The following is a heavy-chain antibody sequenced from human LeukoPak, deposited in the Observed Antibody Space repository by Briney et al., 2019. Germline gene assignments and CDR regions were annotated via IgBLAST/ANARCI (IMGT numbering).Heavy chain of an antibody. CDR3: ARDRYYYDSSGHSRWFDP. V-gene: IGHV3-21*01. J-gene: IGHJ5*02. CDR2: ISSSSSYI. Sequence: GGSLRLSCAASGFTFSSYSMNWVRQAPGKGLEWVSSISSSSSYIYYADSVKGRFTISRDNAKNSLYLQMNSLRAEDTAVYYCARDRYYYDSSGHSRWFDPWGQGTLVTVSS. CDR1: GFTFSSYS. D-gene: IGHD3-22*01.